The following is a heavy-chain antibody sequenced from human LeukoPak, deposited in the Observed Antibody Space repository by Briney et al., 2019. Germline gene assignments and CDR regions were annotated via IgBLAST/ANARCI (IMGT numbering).Heavy chain of an antibody. CDR3: ARVSLDLFCDY. CDR2: ISSSGSTI. CDR1: GFTFSSYE. V-gene: IGHV3-48*03. Sequence: GGSLRLSCAASGFTFSSYEMNWVRQAPGKGLEWVSYISSSGSTIYYADSVKGRFTISRDNAKNSLYLQMNSLRAEDTAVYYCARVSLDLFCDYWGQGTLVTVSS. D-gene: IGHD3/OR15-3a*01. J-gene: IGHJ4*02.